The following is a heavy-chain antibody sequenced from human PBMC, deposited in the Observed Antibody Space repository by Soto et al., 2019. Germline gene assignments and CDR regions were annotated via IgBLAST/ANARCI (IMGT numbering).Heavy chain of an antibody. Sequence: ASVKVSCKASGYTFTSYAMHWVRQAPGQRLEWMGWINAGNGNTKYSQKFQGRVTITRDTSASTAYMELSSLRSEDTAVYYCARTPPAWIQLPYGMDVWGQGTTVTVS. D-gene: IGHD5-18*01. J-gene: IGHJ6*02. CDR3: ARTPPAWIQLPYGMDV. V-gene: IGHV1-3*01. CDR2: INAGNGNT. CDR1: GYTFTSYA.